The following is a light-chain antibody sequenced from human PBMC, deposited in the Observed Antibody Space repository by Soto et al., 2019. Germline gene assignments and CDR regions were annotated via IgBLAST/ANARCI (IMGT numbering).Light chain of an antibody. J-gene: IGKJ2*01. CDR3: QHYHRWPPFS. CDR1: QTVATY. CDR2: DAS. V-gene: IGKV3-15*01. Sequence: EIVVTQSPATLSVSPGERVTLSCRASQTVATYISWYQQKPGQAPRLLIYDASSRATDVPARFSGSGSGTDFTLTLTSLQSEDSAVYYCQHYHRWPPFSFGPGTKLEIK.